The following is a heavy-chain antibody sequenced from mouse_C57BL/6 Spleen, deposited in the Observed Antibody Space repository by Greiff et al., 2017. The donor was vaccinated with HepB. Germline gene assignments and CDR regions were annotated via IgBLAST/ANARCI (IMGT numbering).Heavy chain of an antibody. CDR2: IDPSDSET. CDR1: GYTFTSYW. CDR3: ARSASRSYYFDY. J-gene: IGHJ2*01. D-gene: IGHD1-1*01. Sequence: QVQLQQPGAELVRPGSSVKLSCKASGYTFTSYWMHWVKQRPIQGLEWIGNIDPSDSETHYNQKFKDKATLTVDKSSSTAYMQLSSLTSEDSAVYYCARSASRSYYFDYWGQGTTLTVSS. V-gene: IGHV1-52*01.